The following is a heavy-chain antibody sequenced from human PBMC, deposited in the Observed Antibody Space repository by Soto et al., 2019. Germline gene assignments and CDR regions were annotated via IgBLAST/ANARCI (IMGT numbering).Heavy chain of an antibody. V-gene: IGHV3-23*04. Sequence: VQLVESGGDLTQPGGSLRLSCAASGFSVRGYGMSWVRQAPGKALEWVSGISGRDDTTYYIDSVRGRFTISKDTSKNTLYLQMNSLSVAGTAVYYCEGSWTWGQGTMVTVSS. J-gene: IGHJ3*01. CDR1: GFSVRGYG. CDR2: ISGRDDTT. CDR3: EGSWT. D-gene: IGHD5-12*01.